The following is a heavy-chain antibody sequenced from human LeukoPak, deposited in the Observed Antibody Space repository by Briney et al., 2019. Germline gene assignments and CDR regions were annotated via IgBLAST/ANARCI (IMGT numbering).Heavy chain of an antibody. Sequence: PGGSLRLSCAASGFTFSNAWMAWVRQAPGKGLEWVGRIRSKNDGGTIGYAAPVKDRFTISGDDSKNTLYLQMNSLEIEDTAVYFCTTDRTMKGYWGQGTLVTVSS. D-gene: IGHD3-22*01. CDR1: GFTFSNAW. J-gene: IGHJ4*02. V-gene: IGHV3-15*01. CDR3: TTDRTMKGY. CDR2: IRSKNDGGTI.